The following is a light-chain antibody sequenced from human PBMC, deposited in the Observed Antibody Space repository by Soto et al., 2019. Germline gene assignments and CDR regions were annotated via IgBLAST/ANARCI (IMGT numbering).Light chain of an antibody. CDR1: QSVSNN. CDR3: QQYNNWPRT. V-gene: IGKV3-15*01. Sequence: EIVLTQSPATLSVSPGERATLSCRASQSVSNNLAWFQQKPGQVPRLLIHGATTRATGIPARFSGSGSGTEFTLTISSLQSEDFAVYYCQQYNNWPRTFGQGAKVDIK. J-gene: IGKJ1*01. CDR2: GAT.